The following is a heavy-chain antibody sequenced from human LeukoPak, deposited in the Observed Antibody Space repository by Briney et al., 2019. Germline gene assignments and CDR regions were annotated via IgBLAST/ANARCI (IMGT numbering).Heavy chain of an antibody. CDR1: GFTFSSYA. V-gene: IGHV3-23*01. D-gene: IGHD6-13*01. Sequence: GGSLRLSCAASGFTFSSYAMSWVRLPPGKGPEWVSTISGSGGNTYYADSVKGRFTISRDNSKNTLFLQMNSLRAEDTAVYYCAKGSLGSWYFFDYWGQGTLVTVSS. J-gene: IGHJ4*02. CDR3: AKGSLGSWYFFDY. CDR2: ISGSGGNT.